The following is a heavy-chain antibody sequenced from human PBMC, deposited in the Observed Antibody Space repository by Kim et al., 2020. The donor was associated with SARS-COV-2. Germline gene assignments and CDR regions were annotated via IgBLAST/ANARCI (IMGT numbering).Heavy chain of an antibody. J-gene: IGHJ4*02. D-gene: IGHD5-18*01. CDR3: ARGMRGFSYGKIDY. V-gene: IGHV3-21*01. Sequence: YTGSVRGRFTISRDNAKNSLYLQMSSLRVEDTAVYYCARGMRGFSYGKIDYWGQGTLVTVSS.